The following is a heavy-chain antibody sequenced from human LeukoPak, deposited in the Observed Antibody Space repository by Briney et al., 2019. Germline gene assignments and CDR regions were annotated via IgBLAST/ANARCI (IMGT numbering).Heavy chain of an antibody. V-gene: IGHV4-31*03. Sequence: PSQTLSLTCTVSGGSISSGGYYWSWIRQHPGKGLEWIGYIYYSGSTCYNPSLKSRVTISVDTSKNQFSLKLSSVTAADTAVYYCARNYGSGSYREGFDYWGQGTLVTVSS. CDR1: GGSISSGGYY. D-gene: IGHD3-10*01. CDR3: ARNYGSGSYREGFDY. CDR2: IYYSGST. J-gene: IGHJ4*02.